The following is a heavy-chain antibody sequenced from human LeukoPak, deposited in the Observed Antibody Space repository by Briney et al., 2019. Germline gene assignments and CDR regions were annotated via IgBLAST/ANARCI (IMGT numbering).Heavy chain of an antibody. D-gene: IGHD6-13*01. CDR3: AKLSSSWTLDY. J-gene: IGHJ4*02. CDR1: GFSFSRSG. Sequence: PGGSLRLSRAASGFSFSRSGMHWVRQAPGKGLEWVSFIGYDGGTKYYGDSVKGRVTISRDNSKNTLYLQMNSLRSEDTAVYYCAKLSSSWTLDYWGQGALVSASS. CDR2: IGYDGGTK. V-gene: IGHV3-30*02.